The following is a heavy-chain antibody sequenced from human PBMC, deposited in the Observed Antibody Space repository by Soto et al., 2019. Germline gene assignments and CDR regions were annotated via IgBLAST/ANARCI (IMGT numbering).Heavy chain of an antibody. V-gene: IGHV1-69*13. Sequence: RASVKVSCKASGGTFSSYAISWVRQAPGQGLEWMGGIIPIFGTANYAQKFQGRVTITADESTSTAYMELSSLRSEDTAVYYCARHGSGIEYYFDYWGQGTLVTVSS. D-gene: IGHD6-13*01. CDR2: IIPIFGTA. CDR3: ARHGSGIEYYFDY. J-gene: IGHJ4*02. CDR1: GGTFSSYA.